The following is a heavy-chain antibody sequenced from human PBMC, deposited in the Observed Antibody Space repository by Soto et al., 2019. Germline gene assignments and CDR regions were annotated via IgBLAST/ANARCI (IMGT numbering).Heavy chain of an antibody. CDR3: ARGPRRYCSGGSCYTIDY. CDR1: GGTFRSYA. V-gene: IGHV1-69*01. D-gene: IGHD2-15*01. J-gene: IGHJ4*02. Sequence: QVQLVQSGAEVKKPGSSVKVSCKASGGTFRSYAISWVRQAPGQGLEWMGGIIPIFGTANYAQKFQGRVTITADESTSTAYMELSSLRSEDTAVYYCARGPRRYCSGGSCYTIDYWGQGTLVTVSS. CDR2: IIPIFGTA.